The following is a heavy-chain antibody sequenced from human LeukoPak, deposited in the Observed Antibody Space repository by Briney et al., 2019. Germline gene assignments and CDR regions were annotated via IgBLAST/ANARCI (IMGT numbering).Heavy chain of an antibody. Sequence: GGPLTLPCAPSGFLLCCYPILWVPPPPGKALPPLPPTSDDGGKTYYADSVEGRFTISRDNSKSAVYLEINSLRSEDTAIYYCARGFNDFWSGSQLEYWGQGTLVTVSS. J-gene: IGHJ4*02. CDR1: GFLLCCYP. D-gene: IGHD3-3*01. V-gene: IGHV3-30-3*01. CDR2: TSDDGGKT. CDR3: ARGFNDFWSGSQLEY.